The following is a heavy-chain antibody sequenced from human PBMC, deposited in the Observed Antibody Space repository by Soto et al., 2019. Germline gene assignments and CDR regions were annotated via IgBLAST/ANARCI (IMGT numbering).Heavy chain of an antibody. D-gene: IGHD3-3*01. CDR1: CFNFRSHA. V-gene: IGHV3-23*01. J-gene: IGHJ4*02. CDR3: AKAYDFWSGYYLRRAVFVDY. Sequence: GGSLRLSCAASCFNFRSHAMSWVRQAPGEGLEWVSASSGSGGSTYYADSVKGRFTISRDNSKNTLYLQMNSLRAEDTAVYYCAKAYDFWSGYYLRRAVFVDYWGQGTLVTVSS. CDR2: SSGSGGST.